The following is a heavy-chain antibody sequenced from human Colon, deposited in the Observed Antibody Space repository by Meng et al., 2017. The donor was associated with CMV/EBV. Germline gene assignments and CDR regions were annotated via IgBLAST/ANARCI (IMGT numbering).Heavy chain of an antibody. CDR1: GYTFSDYY. CDR3: VRSSGWSLFDY. J-gene: IGHJ4*02. D-gene: IGHD6-19*01. V-gene: IGHV1-2*02. CDR2: IRSDGSAT. Sequence: QVQLVQAGAGGKGPGASVKVSCKTSGYTFSDYYMHWVRQAPGQGLEWMGWIRSDGSATNYAQKFRGRVTMTRDASVSTAYMELSGLTSDDTAVYFCVRSSGWSLFDYWGPGALVTVSS.